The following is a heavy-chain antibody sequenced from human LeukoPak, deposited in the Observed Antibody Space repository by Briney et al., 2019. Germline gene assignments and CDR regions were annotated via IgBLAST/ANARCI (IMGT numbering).Heavy chain of an antibody. V-gene: IGHV3-15*01. D-gene: IGHD3-10*01. Sequence: GGSLRLSCAASGFTFSSYWMHWVRQAPGKGLEWVGRIKSKTDGGTTDYAAPVKGRFTISRDDSKNTLYLQMNSLKTEDTAVYYCTAHVGPLWFGELYRYYFDYWGQGTLVTVSS. CDR1: GFTFSSYW. J-gene: IGHJ4*02. CDR3: TAHVGPLWFGELYRYYFDY. CDR2: IKSKTDGGTT.